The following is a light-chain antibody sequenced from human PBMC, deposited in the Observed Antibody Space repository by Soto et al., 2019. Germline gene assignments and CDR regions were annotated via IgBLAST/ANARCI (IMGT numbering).Light chain of an antibody. J-gene: IGLJ1*01. CDR1: SSDVGAYNY. CDR2: EVS. Sequence: QSVLTQPASVSGSPGQSITISCTGTSSDVGAYNYVSWYQQHPGKAPKLMIYEVSNRPSGVSNRFSGSKSGNTASLTISGLQAEVEADYYCSSYTSISTPYVFGTGTKVTVL. CDR3: SSYTSISTPYV. V-gene: IGLV2-14*01.